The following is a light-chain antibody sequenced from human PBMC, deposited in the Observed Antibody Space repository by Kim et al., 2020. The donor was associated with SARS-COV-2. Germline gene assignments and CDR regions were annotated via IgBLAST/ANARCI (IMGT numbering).Light chain of an antibody. J-gene: IGKJ2*01. CDR1: QDINNY. CDR2: AAS. Sequence: SAPVGDRVTITCQASQDINNYLNWYQQKPGKAPKPLIHAASKLEAGVPSRFSGGRSGTDFTFIISSLQPEDIGTYYCQQSEDVPYTFGQGTKLEI. CDR3: QQSEDVPYT. V-gene: IGKV1-33*01.